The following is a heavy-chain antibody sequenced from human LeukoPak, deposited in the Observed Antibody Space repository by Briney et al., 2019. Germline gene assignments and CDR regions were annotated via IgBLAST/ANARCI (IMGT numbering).Heavy chain of an antibody. CDR3: AKSWNYYDSSGDDALDI. D-gene: IGHD3-22*01. CDR1: GFTFSDYG. J-gene: IGHJ3*02. V-gene: IGHV3-23*01. CDR2: ISGSGIST. Sequence: GALRLSCVASGFTFSDYGMNWVRQAPGKGLEWVSGISGSGISTYYADSVKGRFTISRDNSKNTLYLQMNSLRVEDTAVYYCAKSWNYYDSSGDDALDIWGQGTMVTVSS.